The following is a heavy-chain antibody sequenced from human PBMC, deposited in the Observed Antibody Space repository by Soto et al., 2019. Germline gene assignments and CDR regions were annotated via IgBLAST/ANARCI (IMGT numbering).Heavy chain of an antibody. Sequence: EVQLLESGGDLVQPGGSLRLSCAASGFTFDSFAMTWVRQAPGKGLEWVSALSGVGDATNYADSVKGRFTISRDNSKNTLYLKINSLRPEDTAVYYCAKATNDWTYHFDYWGQGTPVTVSS. D-gene: IGHD3-9*01. CDR1: GFTFDSFA. J-gene: IGHJ4*02. CDR2: LSGVGDAT. V-gene: IGHV3-23*01. CDR3: AKATNDWTYHFDY.